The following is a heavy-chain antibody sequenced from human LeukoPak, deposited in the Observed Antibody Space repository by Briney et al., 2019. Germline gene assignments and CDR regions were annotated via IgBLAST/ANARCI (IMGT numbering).Heavy chain of an antibody. J-gene: IGHJ4*02. CDR1: GFAFSSYW. D-gene: IGHD2-8*01. Sequence: GGSLRLSCAASGFAFSSYWMNWVRQAPGKGLEWVANLKQDGSEKYYVDSVKGRFTISRDNAKNSLYLQMNSLRAEATAVYYCARVGIVLMVYAIRPFDYWGQGTLVTVSS. V-gene: IGHV3-7*01. CDR2: LKQDGSEK. CDR3: ARVGIVLMVYAIRPFDY.